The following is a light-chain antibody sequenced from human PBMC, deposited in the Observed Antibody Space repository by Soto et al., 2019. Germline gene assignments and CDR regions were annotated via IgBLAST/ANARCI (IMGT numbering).Light chain of an antibody. V-gene: IGKV1-5*01. CDR1: QSIDDW. CDR2: DAS. CDR3: QQYNHYWT. J-gene: IGKJ1*01. Sequence: DIQMTQSPSTLSASVGDRVTITCRASQSIDDWLAWYQQRPGKAPQLLIYDASTLEGGVPSRFSGNGSGTEFTLTISSLQPDDFGTYYCQQYNHYWTFGQGTKWIS.